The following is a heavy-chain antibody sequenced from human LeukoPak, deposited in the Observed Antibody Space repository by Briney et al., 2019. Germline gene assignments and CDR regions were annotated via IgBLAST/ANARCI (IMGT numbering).Heavy chain of an antibody. J-gene: IGHJ4*02. Sequence: SGGSLRLSCAASGLTFSSYGMHWVRQAPGKGLEWVAVISYDGSNKYYADSVKGRFTISRDNSKNTLYLQMNSLRAEDTAVYYCANTYPRYDILTGYLDYWGQGTLVTVSS. D-gene: IGHD3-9*01. CDR1: GLTFSSYG. V-gene: IGHV3-30*18. CDR2: ISYDGSNK. CDR3: ANTYPRYDILTGYLDY.